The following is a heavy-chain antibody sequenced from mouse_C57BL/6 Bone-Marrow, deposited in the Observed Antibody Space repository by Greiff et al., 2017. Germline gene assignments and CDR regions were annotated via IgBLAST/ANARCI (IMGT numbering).Heavy chain of an antibody. Sequence: VQLQESGAELVKPGASVKLSCKASGYTFTSYWMHWVKQRPGQGLEWIGMIHPNSGSTNYNEKFKSKATLTVDKSSSTAYMQLSSLTSEDSAVYYCAREMTTVVATERYYFDYWGQGTTLTVSS. CDR1: GYTFTSYW. V-gene: IGHV1-64*01. CDR3: AREMTTVVATERYYFDY. CDR2: IHPNSGST. J-gene: IGHJ2*01. D-gene: IGHD1-1*01.